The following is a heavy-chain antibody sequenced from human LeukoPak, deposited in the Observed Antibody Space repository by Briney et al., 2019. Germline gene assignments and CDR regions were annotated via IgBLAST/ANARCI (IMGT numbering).Heavy chain of an antibody. CDR1: GFTFSSYA. D-gene: IGHD3-9*01. Sequence: GGSLRLSCAASGFTFSSYAMSWVRQAPGKGLEWVSAITGSGGSTYYADSVKGRFTISRDNSKNTLYLQVNSLRAEDTAVYYCAKSKDYDILTGLTWGQGTLVTVSS. J-gene: IGHJ5*02. CDR3: AKSKDYDILTGLT. V-gene: IGHV3-23*01. CDR2: ITGSGGST.